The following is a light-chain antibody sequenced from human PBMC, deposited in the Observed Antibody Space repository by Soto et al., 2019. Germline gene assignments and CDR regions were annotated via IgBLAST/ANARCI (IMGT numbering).Light chain of an antibody. J-gene: IGKJ5*01. CDR2: DAS. CDR3: QHANSFPSIA. CDR1: QGIRND. Sequence: IPMTQSPSSLSASVAGRVNIXRRPSQGIRNDLGWYQQKPGKAPQLLMYDASTLQSGVPSRFSGSGSGTEFTLTISSLQPEDFATYYRQHANSFPSIAFGQGTRLEIK. V-gene: IGKV1-17*01.